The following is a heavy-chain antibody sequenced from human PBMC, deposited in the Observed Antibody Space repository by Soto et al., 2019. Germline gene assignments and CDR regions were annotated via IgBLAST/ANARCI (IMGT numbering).Heavy chain of an antibody. J-gene: IGHJ4*02. Sequence: GGSLRLSCAASGFTFSSYAMSWIRQAPGKRLEWVSAISGSGGSTYYADSVKGRFTISRDNSKNTLYLQMNSLRAEDTAVYYCAKDPLEIQLWPKYYFDYWGQGXLVTVSS. D-gene: IGHD5-18*01. CDR2: ISGSGGST. CDR1: GFTFSSYA. CDR3: AKDPLEIQLWPKYYFDY. V-gene: IGHV3-23*01.